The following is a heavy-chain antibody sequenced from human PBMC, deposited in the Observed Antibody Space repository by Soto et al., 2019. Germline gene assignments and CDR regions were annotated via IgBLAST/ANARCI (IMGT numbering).Heavy chain of an antibody. Sequence: PSETLSLTCSVSGGTISGYYWTWIRQPAGKGLEWIGRIYSSGNTKYNPSLQSRVTMSIDTSNNQFSRRLTSVTAADTAVYYCARGQRFSDWFDPWGQGTLVTVSS. CDR2: IYSSGNT. V-gene: IGHV4-4*07. D-gene: IGHD3-3*01. J-gene: IGHJ5*02. CDR3: ARGQRFSDWFDP. CDR1: GGTISGYY.